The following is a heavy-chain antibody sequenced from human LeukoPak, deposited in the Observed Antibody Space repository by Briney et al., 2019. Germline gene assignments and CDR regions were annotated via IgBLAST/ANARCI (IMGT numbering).Heavy chain of an antibody. CDR3: ARGGGYGDYNS. Sequence: GGSLRLSCAASGFTFSTYEMNWVRQAPGKGLEWVSYISSSGSSKYYADSVKGRLTISRDNAKNSLYLQMNSLRAEDTAVYYCARGGGYGDYNSWGPGTLVTVSS. V-gene: IGHV3-48*03. CDR1: GFTFSTYE. J-gene: IGHJ4*02. D-gene: IGHD4-17*01. CDR2: ISSSGSSK.